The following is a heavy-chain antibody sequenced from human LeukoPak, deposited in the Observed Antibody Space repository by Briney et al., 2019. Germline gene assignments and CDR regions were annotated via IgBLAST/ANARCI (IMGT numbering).Heavy chain of an antibody. CDR3: AREDDTATVKNAFDI. CDR2: ISSSSSYI. Sequence: GGSLRLSCAASGFTFSSYEMNWVRQAPGKGLEWVSSISSSSSYIYYADSVKGRFTISRDNAKNSLYLQMNSLRAEDTAVYYCAREDDTATVKNAFDIWGQGTMVTVSS. J-gene: IGHJ3*02. CDR1: GFTFSSYE. D-gene: IGHD5-18*01. V-gene: IGHV3-21*01.